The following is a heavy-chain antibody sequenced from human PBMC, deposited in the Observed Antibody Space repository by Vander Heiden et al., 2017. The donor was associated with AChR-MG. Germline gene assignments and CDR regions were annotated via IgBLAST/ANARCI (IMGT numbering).Heavy chain of an antibody. CDR2: MNPNSGNT. D-gene: IGHD6-6*01. J-gene: IGHJ6*02. CDR1: GYTCTSSD. V-gene: IGHV1-8*01. CDR3: ARERRKQAARYYYYGMDV. Sequence: QLQLVQPGAAVKNPGASVKVSCSASGYTCTSSDINWVRQATGQGLEWMGWMNPNSGNTGYAQKFQGRVTMTRNTSIGTAYMELSSLRSEDTAVYYCARERRKQAARYYYYGMDVWGQGTTVTVSS.